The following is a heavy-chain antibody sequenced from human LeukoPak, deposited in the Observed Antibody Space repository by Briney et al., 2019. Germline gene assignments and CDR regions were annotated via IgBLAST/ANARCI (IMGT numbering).Heavy chain of an antibody. V-gene: IGHV3-13*04. CDR3: VREIRETVITRYYYYGIDV. D-gene: IGHD1-7*01. Sequence: GGSLRLSCAASGFTFSTYDMHWVRQVTGKGLEWVSAIGAGEDTYYLGSVKGRFTISRENAKNVLYLQMSSLRVEDTAVYYCVREIRETVITRYYYYGIDVWGQGTTVTVSS. CDR2: IGAGEDT. J-gene: IGHJ6*02. CDR1: GFTFSTYD.